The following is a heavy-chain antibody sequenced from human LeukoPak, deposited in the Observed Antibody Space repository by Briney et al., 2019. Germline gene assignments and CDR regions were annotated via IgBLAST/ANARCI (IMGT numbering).Heavy chain of an antibody. Sequence: SETLSLTCAVYGGSFTDYYWSWTRQPPGKGLEWIGEINHSGSTNYNPSLKSRVTISVDTSKNQFSLKLSSVTAADTAVYYCASLTGTTDYYYYYMDVWGKGTTVTVSS. V-gene: IGHV4-34*01. CDR2: INHSGST. J-gene: IGHJ6*03. CDR3: ASLTGTTDYYYYYMDV. D-gene: IGHD1-20*01. CDR1: GGSFTDYY.